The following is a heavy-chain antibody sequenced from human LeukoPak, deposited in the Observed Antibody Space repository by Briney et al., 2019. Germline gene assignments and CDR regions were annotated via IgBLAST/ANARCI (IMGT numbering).Heavy chain of an antibody. CDR1: GGTFSSYA. Sequence: ASVKVSCKASGGTFSSYAISWVRQAPGQGLEWMGWINPNSGGTNYAQKFQGRVTMTRDTSISTAYMELSRLRSDDTAVYYCARDPKGGGNFNYMDVWGKGTTVAVSS. V-gene: IGHV1-2*02. D-gene: IGHD4-23*01. J-gene: IGHJ6*03. CDR2: INPNSGGT. CDR3: ARDPKGGGNFNYMDV.